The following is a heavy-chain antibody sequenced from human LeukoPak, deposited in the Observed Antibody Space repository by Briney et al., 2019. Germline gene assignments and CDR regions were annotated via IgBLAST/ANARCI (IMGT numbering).Heavy chain of an antibody. J-gene: IGHJ4*02. V-gene: IGHV3-7*01. D-gene: IGHD3-3*01. Sequence: GGSLTLSCAASGFTFSSYSMNWVRQAPGKGLGWVANIKHDGSEKYYVNSVKDRLIISRDNAKNSLYLQMNSLRPEGTAVYYCARGDFWSGDIDYWGQGTLVTVSS. CDR2: IKHDGSEK. CDR1: GFTFSSYS. CDR3: ARGDFWSGDIDY.